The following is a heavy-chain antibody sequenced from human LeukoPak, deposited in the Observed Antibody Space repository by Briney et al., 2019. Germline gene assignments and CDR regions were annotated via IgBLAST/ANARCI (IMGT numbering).Heavy chain of an antibody. CDR3: ARAMVRGVPVDY. CDR1: GFTFSDYY. V-gene: IGHV3-11*01. D-gene: IGHD3-10*01. CDR2: ISSSGSTI. Sequence: PGGSLRLTCAASGFTFSDYYMSWIRQAPGKELEWVSYISSSGSTIYYADSVKGRFTISRDNAKNSLYLQMNSLRAEDTAVYYCARAMVRGVPVDYWGQGTLVTVSS. J-gene: IGHJ4*02.